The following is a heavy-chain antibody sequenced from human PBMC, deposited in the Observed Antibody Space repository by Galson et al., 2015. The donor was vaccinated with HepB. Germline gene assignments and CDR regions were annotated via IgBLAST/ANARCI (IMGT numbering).Heavy chain of an antibody. V-gene: IGHV5-51*01. D-gene: IGHD2-8*01. CDR1: GYSCTSDW. CDR3: AVHAPAPVFGVYYSFDI. Sequence: QYGAEATKLGETPKISSKGSGYSCTSDWIGRVRQMPGKGLVWMGIIYPVDSDTRYSQTFPGEVTISTDNSFSTAYLQWSSLHASDTAMFYGAVHAPAPVFGVYYSFDIWGQGTMVIVSS. J-gene: IGHJ3*02. CDR2: IYPVDSDT.